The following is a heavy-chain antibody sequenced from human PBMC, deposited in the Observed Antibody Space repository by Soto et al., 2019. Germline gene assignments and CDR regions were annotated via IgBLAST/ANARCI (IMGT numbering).Heavy chain of an antibody. J-gene: IGHJ4*02. D-gene: IGHD2-21*01. V-gene: IGHV3-30*18. Sequence: QVQLVESGGGVVQPGRSLRLSCAVSGVTLSRYGMQWVRQAPGKGLEWVAVVSSDGNTKFYADSVKGRFTISKDNSKNTLFLQMNSLRTEDTPVYYCAKESGGETYAAYFDYWGQGTLVTVSS. CDR3: AKESGGETYAAYFDY. CDR2: VSSDGNTK. CDR1: GVTLSRYG.